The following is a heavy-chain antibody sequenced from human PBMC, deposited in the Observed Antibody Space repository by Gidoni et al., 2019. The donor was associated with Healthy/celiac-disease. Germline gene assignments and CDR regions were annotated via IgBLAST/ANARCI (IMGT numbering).Heavy chain of an antibody. CDR3: AREITMIVVVNNWYFDL. Sequence: QVQLVQSWAAVKKPGSSVKVSCTSSGGTFIIYAISWVRQAPGQGIEWMGWIIPIFGTAKYAQKFQGRVTMTADESTSTAYMELSSLRSEDTAVYYCAREITMIVVVNNWYFDLWGRGTLVTVSS. CDR1: GGTFIIYA. CDR2: IIPIFGTA. J-gene: IGHJ2*01. V-gene: IGHV1-69*01. D-gene: IGHD3-22*01.